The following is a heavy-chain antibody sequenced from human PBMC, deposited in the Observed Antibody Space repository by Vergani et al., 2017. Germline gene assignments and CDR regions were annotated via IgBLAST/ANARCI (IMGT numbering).Heavy chain of an antibody. J-gene: IGHJ4*02. D-gene: IGHD1-26*01. CDR2: ISYDGSNK. Sequence: QVQLVESGGGLVKPGGSLRLSCAASGFTFSSYGMHWVRQAPGKGLEWVAVISYDGSNKYYADSVKGRFTISRDNSKNTLYLQMNSLRAEDTAVYYCAKDGEWELPPDYWGQGTLVTVSS. CDR3: AKDGEWELPPDY. CDR1: GFTFSSYG. V-gene: IGHV3-30*18.